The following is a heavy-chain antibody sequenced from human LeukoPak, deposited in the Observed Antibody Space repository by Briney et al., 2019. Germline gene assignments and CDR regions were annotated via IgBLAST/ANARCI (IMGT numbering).Heavy chain of an antibody. CDR2: INPNSGGT. V-gene: IGHV1-2*02. CDR1: GYTFTGYY. CDR3: ARDWYYYGPGSYYYYYMDV. D-gene: IGHD3-10*01. J-gene: IGHJ6*03. Sequence: ASVKVSCKASGYTFTGYYMHWVRQAPGQGLEWMGWINPNSGGTNYAQKFQGRVTMTRDTSIRTAYMELSRLRSDDTAVYYCARDWYYYGPGSYYYYYMDVWGKGTTVTISS.